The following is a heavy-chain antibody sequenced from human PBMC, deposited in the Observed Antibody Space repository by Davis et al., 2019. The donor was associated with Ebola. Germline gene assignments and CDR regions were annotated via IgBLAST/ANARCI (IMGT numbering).Heavy chain of an antibody. J-gene: IGHJ6*04. CDR1: VITFSSYA. CDR3: AKVMVRGVLYYYYGMDV. D-gene: IGHD3-10*01. CDR2: ISGIGGST. V-gene: IGHV3-23*01. Sequence: GGSLRLSCTDSVITFSSYAMTWVRQAPGKGLEWVSAISGIGGSTYYADSVKGRFTISRANSKNTLYLQMNSLRAEDTAVYYCAKVMVRGVLYYYYGMDVWGKGTTVTVSS.